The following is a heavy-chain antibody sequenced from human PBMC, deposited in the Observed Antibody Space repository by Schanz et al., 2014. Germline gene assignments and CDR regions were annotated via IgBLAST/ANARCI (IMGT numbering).Heavy chain of an antibody. CDR2: INPSGGST. D-gene: IGHD5-12*01. Sequence: QVQLVQSGAEVKKPGASVKVSCKASGYTFTSYSMHWVRQAPGQGLEWMGMINPSGGSTTYAQKFQGRVTMTTDTSTSTAYMELTSLRIDDTAVDYCARDFSAYVGNYFDYWGQGTLVTVSS. CDR1: GYTFTSYS. J-gene: IGHJ4*02. CDR3: ARDFSAYVGNYFDY. V-gene: IGHV1-46*01.